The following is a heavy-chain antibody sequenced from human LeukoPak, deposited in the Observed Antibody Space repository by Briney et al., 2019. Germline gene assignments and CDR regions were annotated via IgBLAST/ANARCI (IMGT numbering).Heavy chain of an antibody. J-gene: IGHJ6*04. V-gene: IGHV1-69*13. CDR1: GGTFSSYA. D-gene: IGHD3-22*01. Sequence: SVNLSRKASGGTFSSYAISWVRQAPGQGLEWMGGIIPIFGTANYAQKFQGRVTITADESTSTAYMVLSSLRSEDTAVYYCARDLIDYYDSSGYSHFDVWGKGTPVTVSS. CDR2: IIPIFGTA. CDR3: ARDLIDYYDSSGYSHFDV.